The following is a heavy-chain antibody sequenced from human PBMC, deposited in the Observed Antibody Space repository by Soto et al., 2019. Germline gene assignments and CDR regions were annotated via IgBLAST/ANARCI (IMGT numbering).Heavy chain of an antibody. Sequence: PSETLSLSCAVYGGSFSGYYWSWIRQPPGKGLEWIGEINHSGSTNYNPSLKSRVTISVDTSKNQFSLKLSSVTAADTAVYYCARSSDSSGYYYEYWGQGALVTVSS. CDR3: ARSSDSSGYYYEY. CDR1: GGSFSGYY. CDR2: INHSGST. J-gene: IGHJ4*02. D-gene: IGHD3-22*01. V-gene: IGHV4-34*01.